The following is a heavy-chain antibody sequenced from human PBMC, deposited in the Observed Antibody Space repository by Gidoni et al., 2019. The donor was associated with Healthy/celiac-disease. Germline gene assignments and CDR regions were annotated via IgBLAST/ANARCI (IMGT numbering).Heavy chain of an antibody. CDR3: AREEGVVAAIYYFDY. J-gene: IGHJ4*02. CDR2: IGYDGSNK. V-gene: IGHV3-33*01. D-gene: IGHD2-15*01. CDR1: GFTFSSYG. Sequence: QVQLVESGGGVVQPGRSLRLSCAASGFTFSSYGMHWVRQAPGKGLEWVAVIGYDGSNKYYADSVKGRFTISRDNSKNTLYLQMNSLRAEDTAVYYCAREEGVVAAIYYFDYWGQGTLVTVSS.